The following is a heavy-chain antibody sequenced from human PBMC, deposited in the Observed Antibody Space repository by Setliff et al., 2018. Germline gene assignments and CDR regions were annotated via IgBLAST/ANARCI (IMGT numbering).Heavy chain of an antibody. CDR3: ARDREYCSRTSCYIDY. CDR2: INGGNGNT. Sequence: GASVTVSCKASGYSFSTYAMHWVRQAPGQRLEWMGWINGGNGNTKYSQKFQGRITITRDTSASTAYMEMSSLRSEDPAVYYCARDREYCSRTSCYIDYWGQGARVTVPQ. V-gene: IGHV1-3*01. J-gene: IGHJ4*02. D-gene: IGHD2-2*02. CDR1: GYSFSTYA.